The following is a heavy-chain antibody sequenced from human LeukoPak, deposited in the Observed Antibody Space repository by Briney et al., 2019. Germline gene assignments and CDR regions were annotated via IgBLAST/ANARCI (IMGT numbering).Heavy chain of an antibody. J-gene: IGHJ4*02. CDR2: IYGAGAT. CDR1: GFTVSDSY. CDR3: ATLLPASRHYFQY. Sequence: KTGGSLRLSCAASGFTVSDSYMSWLRQAPGMGLEWVSVIYGAGATYYADSVRGRFTISRDNSKNTLYLQMTSLRAEDTAFYYCATLLPASRHYFQYWGQGALVTVSS. D-gene: IGHD2-15*01. V-gene: IGHV3-53*01.